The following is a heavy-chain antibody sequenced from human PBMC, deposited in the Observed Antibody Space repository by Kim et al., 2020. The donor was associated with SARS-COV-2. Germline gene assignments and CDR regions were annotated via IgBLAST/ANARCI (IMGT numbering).Heavy chain of an antibody. CDR2: IWYDGSNK. Sequence: GGSLRLSCAASGFTFSSYGMHWVRQAPGKGLEWVAVIWYDGSNKYYADSVKGRFTISRDNSKNTLYLQMNSLRAEDTAVYYCARGARMGQLDFDYWGQGTLVTVSS. V-gene: IGHV3-33*01. CDR1: GFTFSSYG. J-gene: IGHJ4*02. CDR3: ARGARMGQLDFDY. D-gene: IGHD3-3*02.